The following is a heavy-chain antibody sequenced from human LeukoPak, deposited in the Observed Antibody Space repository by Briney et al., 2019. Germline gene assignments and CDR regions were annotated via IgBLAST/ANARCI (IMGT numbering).Heavy chain of an antibody. V-gene: IGHV3-53*01. J-gene: IGHJ6*03. Sequence: GESLRLSCVVSGFTVSSNYMSWVRQAPGKGLEWVSVIYSGGSTYYADSVKGRFTISRDNSKNTLYLQMNSLRAEDTAVYYCARDPPSSSSFYMDVWGKGTTVTVSS. CDR3: ARDPPSSSSFYMDV. D-gene: IGHD6-6*01. CDR1: GFTVSSNY. CDR2: IYSGGST.